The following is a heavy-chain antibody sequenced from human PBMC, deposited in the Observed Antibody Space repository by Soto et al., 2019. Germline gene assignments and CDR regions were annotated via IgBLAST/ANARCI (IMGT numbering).Heavy chain of an antibody. CDR1: GYTFTSYG. V-gene: IGHV1-18*01. D-gene: IGHD6-19*01. Sequence: GASVKVSCKASGYTFTSYGISWVRQAPGQGLEWMGWISAYNGNTNYAQKFQGRVTMTRDTSTSTVYMELSSLRSEDTAVYYCARASAVAGTLGGYWGQGTLVTVSS. J-gene: IGHJ4*02. CDR3: ARASAVAGTLGGY. CDR2: ISAYNGNT.